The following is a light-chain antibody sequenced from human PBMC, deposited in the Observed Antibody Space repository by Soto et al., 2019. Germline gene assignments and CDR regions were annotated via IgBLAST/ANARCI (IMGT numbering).Light chain of an antibody. CDR2: EVS. V-gene: IGLV2-14*01. J-gene: IGLJ2*01. Sequence: QSVLTQPASVSGSPGQSITISCTGTTSDVGGYNYVSWYQQHPGKAPKLMIYEVSNRPSGVSNRFSGSKSGNTASLTISGLQSEDEADYHCSSYTSSSTLGYVVFGGGTQLTVL. CDR1: TSDVGGYNY. CDR3: SSYTSSSTLGYVV.